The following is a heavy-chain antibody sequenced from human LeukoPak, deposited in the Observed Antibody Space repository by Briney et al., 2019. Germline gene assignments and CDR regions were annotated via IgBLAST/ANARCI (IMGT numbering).Heavy chain of an antibody. J-gene: IGHJ3*02. V-gene: IGHV3-7*02. CDR3: ASISGSDAFDM. D-gene: IGHD3-22*01. Sequence: GGSLRLSCAASGVTFSSYWMSWVRQAPGKGLEWVASINQDVSEENYVETLKGRFTISTDKAKSSRYLQMNSLRAEDTAVYYCASISGSDAFDMWGKGTMVTVS. CDR2: INQDVSEE. CDR1: GVTFSSYW.